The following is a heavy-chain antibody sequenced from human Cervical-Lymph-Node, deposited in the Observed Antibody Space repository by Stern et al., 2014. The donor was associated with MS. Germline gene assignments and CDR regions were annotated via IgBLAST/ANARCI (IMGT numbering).Heavy chain of an antibody. Sequence: EMQMVESGGGSVQPGGSLRLSCAASGFIFKTYTMTWVCQTPGKWLEWVATIKQDGGEKYYGDAVEGRFAVSRDNAKTSLSLQMNSLRADDTAVYYCARDRSTGYWGDGVFDFWGQGTLVTVSS. J-gene: IGHJ4*02. V-gene: IGHV3-7*03. D-gene: IGHD3-22*01. CDR1: GFIFKTYT. CDR3: ARDRSTGYWGDGVFDF. CDR2: IKQDGGEK.